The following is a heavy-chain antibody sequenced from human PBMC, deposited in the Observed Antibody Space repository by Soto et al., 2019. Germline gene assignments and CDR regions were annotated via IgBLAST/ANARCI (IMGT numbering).Heavy chain of an antibody. V-gene: IGHV1-24*01. CDR3: ATERLGFCGSDNCYRHYFDS. CDR1: GDTLTELS. CDR2: FDPEDDEI. D-gene: IGHD2-2*01. J-gene: IGHJ4*02. Sequence: ASVKVSCKVSGDTLTELSIHWVRQAPGKGLEWMGRFDPEDDEIVYAQKFQGRVTMTEDTSTDTSYMEVTSLTSEDTAVYYCATERLGFCGSDNCYRHYFDSWGQGTLVTVSS.